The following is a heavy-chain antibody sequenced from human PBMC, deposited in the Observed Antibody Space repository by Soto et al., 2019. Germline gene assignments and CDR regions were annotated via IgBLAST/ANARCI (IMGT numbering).Heavy chain of an antibody. D-gene: IGHD3-16*01. CDR2: IIPIFGTA. V-gene: IGHV1-69*01. CDR3: ARLILGYYFDY. CDR1: GDTLSSYA. J-gene: IGHJ4*02. Sequence: QVQLVQSGAEVKKPGSSVKVSCKASGDTLSSYAISWVRQAPGQGLEWMGGIIPIFGTANYAQKFQGRVTITADESTSTAYMELSSLRSEDTAVYYCARLILGYYFDYWGQGTLVTVSS.